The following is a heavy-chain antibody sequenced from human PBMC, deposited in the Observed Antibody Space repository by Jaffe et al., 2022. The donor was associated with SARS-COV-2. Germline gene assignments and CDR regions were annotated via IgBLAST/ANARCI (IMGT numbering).Heavy chain of an antibody. V-gene: IGHV3-15*01. CDR2: VKSTTDGGTI. D-gene: IGHD6-13*01. CDR3: KARDRQLVQGVDY. CDR1: GFTFSHAW. J-gene: IGHJ4*02. Sequence: EVQLVESGGDLVQPGGSLRLSCTASGFTFSHAWMTWVRQAPGQGLEWVGRVKSTTDGGTIDYAAPVKGRFTISRDDLKNTLYLQMNSLRTDDTAVYYCKARDRQLVQGVDYWGQGTQVTVSA.